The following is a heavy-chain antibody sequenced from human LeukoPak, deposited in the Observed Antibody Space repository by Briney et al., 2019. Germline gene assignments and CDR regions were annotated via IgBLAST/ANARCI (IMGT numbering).Heavy chain of an antibody. CDR1: GFTFSSYE. Sequence: GGSLRLPCAASGFTFSSYEMNWVRQAPGKGLEWVSYISSSGTTIYYADSVKGRFTISRDNAKNSLYLQMNSLRAEDTAVYYCARVGVVVAATGNFWFDPWGQGTLVTVSS. J-gene: IGHJ5*02. V-gene: IGHV3-48*03. D-gene: IGHD2-15*01. CDR3: ARVGVVVAATGNFWFDP. CDR2: ISSSGTTI.